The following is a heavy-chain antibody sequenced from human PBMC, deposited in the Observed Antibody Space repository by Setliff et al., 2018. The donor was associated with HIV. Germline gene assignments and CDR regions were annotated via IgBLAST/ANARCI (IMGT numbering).Heavy chain of an antibody. CDR2: VYHTGST. V-gene: IGHV4-38-2*01. Sequence: SETLSLTCGVSGYSMSSGYYWGWIRQPPGKGLEWIGNVYHTGSTYYNPSLKIRVTISVDTSKNQFSLKLSSVIAADTAVYYCARHAAGPDGPFDYWGQGTLVTVSS. CDR3: ARHAAGPDGPFDY. D-gene: IGHD2-2*01. CDR1: GYSMSSGYY. J-gene: IGHJ4*02.